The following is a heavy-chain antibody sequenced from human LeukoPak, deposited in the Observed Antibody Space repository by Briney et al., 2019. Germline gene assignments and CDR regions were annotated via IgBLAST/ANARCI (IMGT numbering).Heavy chain of an antibody. CDR2: IYYSGST. CDR1: GGSVSSGSYY. CDR3: ATSYYYDSSGYYYGFDY. V-gene: IGHV4-61*01. J-gene: IGHJ4*02. D-gene: IGHD3-22*01. Sequence: PSETLSLTCTVSGGSVSSGSYYWSWIRQPPGKGLEWIGYIYYSGSTNYNPSLKSRVTISVDTSKNLFSLKLSSVTAADTAAYYCATSYYYDSSGYYYGFDYWGQGTLVTVSS.